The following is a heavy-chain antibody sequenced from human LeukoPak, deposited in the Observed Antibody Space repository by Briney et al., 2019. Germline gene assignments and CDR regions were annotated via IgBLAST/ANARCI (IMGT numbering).Heavy chain of an antibody. CDR3: VRSKSGTYGWFDP. D-gene: IGHD4-17*01. Sequence: SETLSLTCTVSGGSISSYYWSWIRQPPGKGLELIGYIYYSGSTNYNPSLKSRVTISVDTSKNQFSLKVSSVTAADTAVYYCVRSKSGTYGWFDPWGQGTLVTVSS. V-gene: IGHV4-59*01. CDR2: IYYSGST. J-gene: IGHJ5*02. CDR1: GGSISSYY.